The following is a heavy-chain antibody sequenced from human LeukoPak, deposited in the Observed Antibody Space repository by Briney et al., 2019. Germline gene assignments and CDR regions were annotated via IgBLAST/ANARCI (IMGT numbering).Heavy chain of an antibody. CDR2: IRSKAYGGTT. V-gene: IGHV3-49*04. J-gene: IGHJ6*03. CDR1: GFTFGDYA. CDR3: TRTYFAFWSVISRDYMDV. Sequence: GGSLRLSCTASGFTFGDYAMSWVRQAPGKGLEWVGFIRSKAYGGTTEYAASVKGRFTISRDDSKSIAYLQMNSLKTEDTAVYYCTRTYFAFWSVISRDYMDVWGKGATVTVSS. D-gene: IGHD3-3*01.